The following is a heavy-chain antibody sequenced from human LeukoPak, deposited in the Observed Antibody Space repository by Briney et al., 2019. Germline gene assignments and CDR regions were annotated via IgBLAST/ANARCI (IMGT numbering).Heavy chain of an antibody. CDR1: GGTFSSYA. Sequence: SVKVPCKASGGTFSSYAISWVRQAPGQGLEWMGRIIPILGIANYAQKFQGRVTITADKSTSTAYMELSSLRSEDTAVYYCARENDILTGYYTENWFDPWGQGTLVTVSS. CDR2: IIPILGIA. J-gene: IGHJ5*02. D-gene: IGHD3-9*01. V-gene: IGHV1-69*04. CDR3: ARENDILTGYYTENWFDP.